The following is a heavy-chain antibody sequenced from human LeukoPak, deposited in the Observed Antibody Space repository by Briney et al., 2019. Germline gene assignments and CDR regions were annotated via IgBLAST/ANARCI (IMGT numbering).Heavy chain of an antibody. V-gene: IGHV5-10-1*01. D-gene: IGHD5-12*01. Sequence: PGEPLRISCQGSGSPFTSYWISWVRQMPGKGLEWMGRIDPSDSYTNYSPSFQGHVTISADKSISTAYLQWSSLKASDTAMYYCAGHVDVVATMWDYWGQGTLVTVSS. J-gene: IGHJ4*02. CDR2: IDPSDSYT. CDR1: GSPFTSYW. CDR3: AGHVDVVATMWDY.